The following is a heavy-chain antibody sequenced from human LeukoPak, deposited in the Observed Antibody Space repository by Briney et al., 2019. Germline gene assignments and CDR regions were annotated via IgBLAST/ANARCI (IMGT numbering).Heavy chain of an antibody. V-gene: IGHV3-7*01. D-gene: IGHD6-13*01. CDR3: ATSDATAGGPY. CDR1: GFTFSDYW. Sequence: GGSLRLSCAASGFTFSDYWMTWVRQAPGKGLEWVANIKQDLTATFYGASVKGRFTISRDNSKNSLYLQMDSLRVEDTAVYYCATSDATAGGPYWGLGTLVTVSS. CDR2: IKQDLTAT. J-gene: IGHJ4*02.